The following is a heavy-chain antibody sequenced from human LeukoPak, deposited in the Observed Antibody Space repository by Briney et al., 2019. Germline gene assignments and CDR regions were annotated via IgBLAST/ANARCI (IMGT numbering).Heavy chain of an antibody. CDR3: ARLADSSGSYAFDI. CDR2: IYPGDSDT. D-gene: IGHD3-22*01. Sequence: GESLKITCKGSGYSFTSYWIGWVRQMPGKGLEWMGIIYPGDSDTRYSPSFQGQVTIPADKSISTAYLQWSSLKASDTAMYYCARLADSSGSYAFDIWGQVTMVTVSS. V-gene: IGHV5-51*01. J-gene: IGHJ3*02. CDR1: GYSFTSYW.